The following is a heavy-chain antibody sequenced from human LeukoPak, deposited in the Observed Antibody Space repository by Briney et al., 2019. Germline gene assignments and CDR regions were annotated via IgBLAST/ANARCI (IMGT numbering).Heavy chain of an antibody. CDR1: GGTFSSYA. Sequence: ASVKVSCKASGGTFSSYAISWVRQAPGQGLEWMGEIIPIFGTANYAQKFQGRVTITADESTSTAYMELSSLRSEDTAVYYCARDPVGVVPAATYFDYWGQGTLVTVSS. J-gene: IGHJ4*02. D-gene: IGHD2-2*01. CDR2: IIPIFGTA. CDR3: ARDPVGVVPAATYFDY. V-gene: IGHV1-69*13.